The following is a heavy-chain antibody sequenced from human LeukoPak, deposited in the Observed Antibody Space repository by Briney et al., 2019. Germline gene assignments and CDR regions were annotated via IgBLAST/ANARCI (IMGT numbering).Heavy chain of an antibody. CDR2: IWYDGSNK. CDR3: AKFSFGYSSGWYRGGYYYYYGMDV. V-gene: IGHV3-33*06. Sequence: GGSLRLSCAASGFTFSSYGMHWVRQAPGKGLEWVAVIWYDGSNKYYADSVKGRFTISRDNSKNTLYLQMNSLRAEDTAVYYCAKFSFGYSSGWYRGGYYYYYGMDVWGQGTTVTVSS. CDR1: GFTFSSYG. J-gene: IGHJ6*02. D-gene: IGHD6-19*01.